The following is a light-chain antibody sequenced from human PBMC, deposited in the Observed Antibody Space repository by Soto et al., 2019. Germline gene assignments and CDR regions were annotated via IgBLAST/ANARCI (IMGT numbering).Light chain of an antibody. CDR2: AAS. CDR1: QAIDSW. CDR3: QQAPTLTPLT. Sequence: DIQMTQSPSSVSASVGDRVTITCRSSQAIDSWLVWYQQKPGKAPKFLITAASTLRSGVPSRFSAGGYGTEFTLTLSSLQPEDFANYYCQQAPTLTPLTFGGGNKVPI. J-gene: IGKJ4*01. V-gene: IGKV1-12*01.